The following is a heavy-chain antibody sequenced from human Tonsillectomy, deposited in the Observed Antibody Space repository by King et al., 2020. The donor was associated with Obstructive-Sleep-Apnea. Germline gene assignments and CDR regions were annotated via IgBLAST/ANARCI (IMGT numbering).Heavy chain of an antibody. D-gene: IGHD3-3*01. CDR3: ARDEFYDFWSGLDY. CDR1: GYSISSGYY. Sequence: VQLQESGPGLVKPSETLSLTCTVSGYSISSGYYWGWIRQPPGKGLEWIGSIYHSGSTYYNPSLKSRVTISVDTSKNQFSLKLSSVTAADTAVYYCARDEFYDFWSGLDYWGQGTLVTVSS. CDR2: IYHSGST. J-gene: IGHJ4*02. V-gene: IGHV4-38-2*02.